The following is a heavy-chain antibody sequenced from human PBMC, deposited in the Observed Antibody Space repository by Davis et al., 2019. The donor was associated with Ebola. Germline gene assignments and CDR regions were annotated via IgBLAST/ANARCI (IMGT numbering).Heavy chain of an antibody. J-gene: IGHJ4*02. Sequence: PGGSLRLSCSTSGFTLTAYALSWVRQAPGEGLEWVSAISGSRGSAYYADSVKGRFTISRDISKSPLYLQMNSLRVEDTGVYYCTKDFLTTETTVWGQGTLVTVSS. CDR2: ISGSRGSA. D-gene: IGHD4-17*01. CDR1: GFTLTAYA. CDR3: TKDFLTTETTV. V-gene: IGHV3-23*01.